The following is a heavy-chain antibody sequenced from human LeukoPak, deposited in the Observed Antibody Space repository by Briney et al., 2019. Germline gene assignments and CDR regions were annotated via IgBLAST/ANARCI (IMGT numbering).Heavy chain of an antibody. J-gene: IGHJ5*02. CDR1: GFTYTDYW. CDR2: INPDGTII. V-gene: IGHV3-74*01. CDR3: AKDLSWNTADR. D-gene: IGHD5-18*01. Sequence: GGSLRLSCVGSGFTYTDYWMHWFRQAPGKGPVWVSRINPDGTIIDYADSVKGRFSISRDNAKNLLCLQMNGLRADDTAVYYCAKDLSWNTADRWGQGILVTVSS.